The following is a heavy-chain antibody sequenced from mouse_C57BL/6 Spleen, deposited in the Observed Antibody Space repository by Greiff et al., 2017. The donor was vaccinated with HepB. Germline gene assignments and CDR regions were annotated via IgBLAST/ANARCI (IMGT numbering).Heavy chain of an antibody. Sequence: QVQLQQSGAELGRPGASVKLSCKASGYTFTDYYINWVKQRPGQGLEWIARIYPGSGNTYYNEKFKGKATLTAEKSSSTAYMQLSSLTSEDSAVYFCARSNGYYNFDVWGTGTTVTVSS. CDR1: GYTFTDYY. J-gene: IGHJ1*03. V-gene: IGHV1-76*01. D-gene: IGHD2-3*01. CDR2: IYPGSGNT. CDR3: ARSNGYYNFDV.